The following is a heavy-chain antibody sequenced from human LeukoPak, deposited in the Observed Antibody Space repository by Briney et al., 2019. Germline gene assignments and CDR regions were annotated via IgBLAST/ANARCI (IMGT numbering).Heavy chain of an antibody. CDR3: ARQGSMTRGGYWLDP. Sequence: SETLSLTCTVSGASINTTNFYWAWLRQPPGKGLESIGNIHYTGRTYSNASLNSRVTISVDTSKNQFSLKLTSVSAADTAVYYCARQGSMTRGGYWLDPWGRGTLVIVSS. D-gene: IGHD3-10*01. J-gene: IGHJ5*02. CDR1: GASINTTNFY. CDR2: IHYTGRT. V-gene: IGHV4-39*01.